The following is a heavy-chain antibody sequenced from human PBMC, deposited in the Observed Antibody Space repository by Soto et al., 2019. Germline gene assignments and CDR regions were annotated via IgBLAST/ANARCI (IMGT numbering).Heavy chain of an antibody. V-gene: IGHV3-33*01. D-gene: IGHD6-13*01. CDR1: GFTFSSYG. CDR2: IWYDGSNK. J-gene: IGHJ3*02. CDR3: ARVEDSSSWYSAFDI. Sequence: PGGSLRLSCAASGFTFSSYGMHWVRQAPGKGLEWVAVIWYDGSNKYYADSVKGRFTISRDNSKNTLYLQMNSLRAEDTAVYYCARVEDSSSWYSAFDIWGQGTMVTVS.